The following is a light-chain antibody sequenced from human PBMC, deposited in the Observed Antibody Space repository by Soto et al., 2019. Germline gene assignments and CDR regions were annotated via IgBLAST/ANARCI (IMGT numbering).Light chain of an antibody. CDR1: SSDVGGYNY. J-gene: IGLJ2*01. CDR3: SSYTSSSTLVV. V-gene: IGLV2-14*01. CDR2: DVS. Sequence: SALTQPASVSGSPGQSITISCTGTSSDVGGYNYVSWYQQHPGKAPKLMIYDVSNRPSVVSNRFSGSKSGNTASLTNSGLQAEDEADYYCSSYTSSSTLVVFGGGTKLTVL.